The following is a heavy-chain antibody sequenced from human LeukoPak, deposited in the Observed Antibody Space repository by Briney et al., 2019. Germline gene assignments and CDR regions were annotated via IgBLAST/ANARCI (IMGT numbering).Heavy chain of an antibody. CDR2: IIRSSSTI. CDR1: GFTFSSYS. Sequence: GGSLRLSCAASGFTFSSYSMNWVRQAPGRGREWVSYIIRSSSTIYYADSVKGRFTISRGNAKNSLYLQMNSLSAEDTAVYYCATYSSLNRREFQYWGQGTLLTVSS. V-gene: IGHV3-48*04. CDR3: ATYSSLNRREFQY. J-gene: IGHJ1*01. D-gene: IGHD3-22*01.